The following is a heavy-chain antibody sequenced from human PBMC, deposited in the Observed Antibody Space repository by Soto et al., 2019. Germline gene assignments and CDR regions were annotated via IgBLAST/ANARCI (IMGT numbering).Heavy chain of an antibody. CDR3: AILRPLRKYFDF. CDR2: IYHSGDT. V-gene: IGHV4-30-2*01. D-gene: IGHD3-16*01. Sequence: SENRSLTKTVSAGSLRGSNDSWSWILQPPGKGLEWIGYIYHSGDTYSNPSLRSRLTISVDRSKNQVSLNLSSVTAADTAVYYFAILRPLRKYFDFRGPGLLVSVFS. CDR1: AGSLRGSNDS. J-gene: IGHJ4*02.